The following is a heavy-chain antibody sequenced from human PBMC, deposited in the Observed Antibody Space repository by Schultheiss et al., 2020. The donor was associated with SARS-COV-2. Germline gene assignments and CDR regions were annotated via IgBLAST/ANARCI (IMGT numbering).Heavy chain of an antibody. V-gene: IGHV3-48*01. CDR2: ISSSSSTI. CDR1: GFTFSSYS. CDR3: ARDNDSSGYYYVGGYYYGMDV. Sequence: GWSLRLSCAASGFTFSSYSMNWVRQAPGKGLEWVSYISSSSSTIYYADSVKGRFTISRDNAKNSLYLQMNSLRAEDTAVYYCARDNDSSGYYYVGGYYYGMDVWGQGTTVTVSS. D-gene: IGHD3-22*01. J-gene: IGHJ6*02.